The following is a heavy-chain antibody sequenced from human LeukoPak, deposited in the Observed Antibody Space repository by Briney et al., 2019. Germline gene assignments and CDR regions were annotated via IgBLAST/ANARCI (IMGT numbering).Heavy chain of an antibody. V-gene: IGHV4-34*01. D-gene: IGHD3-22*01. CDR3: ARGSSGLDAFDV. CDR2: INHSGST. J-gene: IGHJ3*01. CDR1: GGSFSGYY. Sequence: SETLSLTCAVYGGSFSGYYWSWIRQPPGKGLEWIGEINHSGSTSYSPSLKSRVTISVDKSKNQFSLKLTSVTAADTAVYYCARGSSGLDAFDVWGPGTMVTVSS.